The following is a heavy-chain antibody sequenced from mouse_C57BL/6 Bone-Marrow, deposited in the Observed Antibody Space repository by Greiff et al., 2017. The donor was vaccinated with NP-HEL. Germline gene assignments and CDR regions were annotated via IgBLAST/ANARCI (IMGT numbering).Heavy chain of an antibody. D-gene: IGHD1-1*01. J-gene: IGHJ1*03. CDR2: ISDGGSYT. V-gene: IGHV5-4*01. CDR1: GFTFSSYA. CDR3: ASPYYGSSSWYFDV. Sequence: EVQVVESGGGLVKPGGSLKLSCAASGFTFSSYAMSWVRQTPEKRLEWVATISDGGSYTYYPDNVKGRFTISRDNAKNNLYLQMSHLKSEDTAMYYCASPYYGSSSWYFDVWGTGTTVTVSS.